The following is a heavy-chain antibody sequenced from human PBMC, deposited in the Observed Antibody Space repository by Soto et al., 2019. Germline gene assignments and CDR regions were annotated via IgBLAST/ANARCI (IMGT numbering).Heavy chain of an antibody. Sequence: LSLTCSVSGVSLTSGTYYWSWIRQHPGKGLEWIGYIFYSGSTDYNPSLKSRVNISVDTSKNQFSLKLSSVTAADTAVYYCASTEDFSDYWGQGTLVTVSS. CDR2: IFYSGST. CDR3: ASTEDFSDY. J-gene: IGHJ4*02. CDR1: GVSLTSGTYY. V-gene: IGHV4-31*03.